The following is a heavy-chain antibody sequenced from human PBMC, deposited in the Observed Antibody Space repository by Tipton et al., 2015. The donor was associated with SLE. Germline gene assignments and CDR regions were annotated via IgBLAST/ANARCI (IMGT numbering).Heavy chain of an antibody. J-gene: IGHJ3*02. CDR3: ARGGGFDAFDI. Sequence: TLSLTCTVSGGSISNPSYYWGWIRQPPGKGLEWIGIIYHTGSTHYNPSLKSRVTISVDTSKNQFSLKLGSVTAADTAVYYCARGGGFDAFDIWGQGTMVTVSS. CDR2: IYHTGST. CDR1: GGSISNPSYY. V-gene: IGHV4-39*07.